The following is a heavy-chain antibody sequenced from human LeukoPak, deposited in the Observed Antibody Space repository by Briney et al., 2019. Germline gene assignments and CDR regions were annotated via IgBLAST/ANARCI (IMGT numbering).Heavy chain of an antibody. J-gene: IGHJ2*01. CDR3: ARDHGDYRPYWYFDL. D-gene: IGHD4-17*01. CDR1: GGSISSYY. Sequence: SETLSLTCTVSGGSISSYYWSWIRQPPGKGLEWIGYIYYSGSTNYNPSLKSRVTISVDMSKNQFSLKLSSVTAADTAVYYCARDHGDYRPYWYFDLWGRGTLVTVSS. CDR2: IYYSGST. V-gene: IGHV4-59*01.